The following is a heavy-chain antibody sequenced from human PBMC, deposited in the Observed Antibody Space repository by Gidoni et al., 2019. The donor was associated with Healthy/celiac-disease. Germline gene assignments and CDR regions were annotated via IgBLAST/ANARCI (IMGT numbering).Heavy chain of an antibody. CDR1: GFTFSSYS. J-gene: IGHJ4*02. V-gene: IGHV3-21*01. Sequence: EVQLVASGGGLVKPGGSLRLSCAASGFTFSSYSMNWVRQAPGKGLEWVSSISSSSSYIYYADSVKGRFTISRDNAKNSLYLQMNSLRAEDTAVYYCARDSRVGPRGMTPSAAGYIDYWGQGTLVTVSS. D-gene: IGHD6-13*01. CDR3: ARDSRVGPRGMTPSAAGYIDY. CDR2: ISSSSSYI.